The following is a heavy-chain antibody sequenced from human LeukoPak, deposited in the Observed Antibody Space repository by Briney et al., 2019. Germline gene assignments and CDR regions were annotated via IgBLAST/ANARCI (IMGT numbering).Heavy chain of an antibody. CDR3: ARQRYNWNDWGAGFDY. J-gene: IGHJ4*02. Sequence: SETLSLTCTVSGGSISSYYWSWIRQPPGKGLEWIGYIYYSGSTNYNPSLKSRVTISVDTSKNQFSLKLSPVTAADTAVYYCARQRYNWNDWGAGFDYWGQGTLVTVSS. CDR2: IYYSGST. V-gene: IGHV4-59*08. D-gene: IGHD1-1*01. CDR1: GGSISSYY.